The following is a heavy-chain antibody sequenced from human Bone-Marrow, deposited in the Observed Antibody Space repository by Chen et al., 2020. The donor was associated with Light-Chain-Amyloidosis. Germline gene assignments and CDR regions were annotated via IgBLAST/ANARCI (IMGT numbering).Heavy chain of an antibody. CDR3: ARSSGWWAYNF. Sequence: EEQLLESGGDLVQPGGSLRLSCAASGFTFSSYSMAWVRQAPGKGLEWLSDVIVSGGSTFYADSVKGRFTISRDNSKNTLYLQMNSLRADDTALYYCARSSGWWAYNFWGQGTLVTVSS. V-gene: IGHV3-23*01. D-gene: IGHD6-19*01. J-gene: IGHJ4*02. CDR1: GFTFSSYS. CDR2: VIVSGGST.